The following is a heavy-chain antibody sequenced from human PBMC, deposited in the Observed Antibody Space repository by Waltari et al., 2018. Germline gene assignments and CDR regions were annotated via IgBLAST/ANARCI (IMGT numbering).Heavy chain of an antibody. V-gene: IGHV4-38-2*01. CDR2: IYHEGTT. D-gene: IGHD2-8*02. J-gene: IGHJ5*02. CDR1: GYAINSGFY. CDR3: TRQTLGYCTSAACRRLEA. Sequence: QVQLQESGPRLVKPSETLYLTCYVSGYAINSGFYWGWFRQAPEKGLEWIGPIYHEGTTFYNPSLTSRVTTSMDTSKNQISLKLKSVTAADTAVYYCTRQTLGYCTSAACRRLEAWGQGTLVTVSS.